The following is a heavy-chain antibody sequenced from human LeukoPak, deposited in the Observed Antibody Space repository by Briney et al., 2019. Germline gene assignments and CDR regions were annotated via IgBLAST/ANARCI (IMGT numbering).Heavy chain of an antibody. CDR3: AKGRDYGDY. Sequence: VGSLTLSCAVSGFTFSSYWMTWVRQVPGKGLQWVANINQDVREKYYMHSMKGRLNISRDNTENSVFLQLTSLRPEDTGIYFCAKGRDYGDYWGQGTLVSASS. CDR2: INQDVREK. V-gene: IGHV3-7*01. J-gene: IGHJ4*02. CDR1: GFTFSSYW.